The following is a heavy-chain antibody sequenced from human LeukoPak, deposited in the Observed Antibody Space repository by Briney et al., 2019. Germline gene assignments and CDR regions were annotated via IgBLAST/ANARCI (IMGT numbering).Heavy chain of an antibody. Sequence: SVKVSCKASGGTFSSYAISWVRQAPGQGLEWMGGIIPIFGTANYAQKFQGRVTITTDESTSTVYMELSSLRSEDTAVYYCARDNYAGANWFDPWGQGTLVTVYS. V-gene: IGHV1-69*05. CDR1: GGTFSSYA. D-gene: IGHD1-7*01. CDR2: IIPIFGTA. J-gene: IGHJ5*02. CDR3: ARDNYAGANWFDP.